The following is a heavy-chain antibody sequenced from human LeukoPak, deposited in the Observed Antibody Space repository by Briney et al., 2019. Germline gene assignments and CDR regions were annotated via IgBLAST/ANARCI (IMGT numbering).Heavy chain of an antibody. CDR1: GFTFSNAW. J-gene: IGHJ4*02. CDR2: ITWKGDNS. V-gene: IGHV3-20*04. CDR3: TGSLWTGYYTPFNH. Sequence: GGSLRLSCAASGFTFSNAWMSWVRQAPGKGLEWVAGITWKGDNSVYADSVKGRFTISRDNAKSSLYLQMDSLRPEDMGVYYCTGSLWTGYYTPFNHWGQGTPVSVSS. D-gene: IGHD3/OR15-3a*01.